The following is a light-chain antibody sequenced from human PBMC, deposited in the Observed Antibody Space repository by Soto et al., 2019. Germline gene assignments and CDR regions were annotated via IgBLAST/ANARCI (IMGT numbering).Light chain of an antibody. Sequence: QSVLTQPPSVSGSPGQSVAISCTGTSSDVGTYNRVSWYQQSPGTAPKLLIYDVSNRPSGVPDRFSGSKSGTTASLTISGLQAEDEADFYCSSFTSSDTYVFGTGTQLTVL. V-gene: IGLV2-18*02. CDR2: DVS. CDR1: SSDVGTYNR. CDR3: SSFTSSDTYV. J-gene: IGLJ1*01.